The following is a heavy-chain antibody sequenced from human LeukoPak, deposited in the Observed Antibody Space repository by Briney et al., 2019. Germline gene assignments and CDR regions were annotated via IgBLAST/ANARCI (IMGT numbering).Heavy chain of an antibody. CDR3: AELGITMIGGV. D-gene: IGHD3-10*02. J-gene: IGHJ6*04. CDR2: ISGSGGST. V-gene: IGHV3-23*01. Sequence: GGSLRLSCAASGFTLSSYGMSWVRQAPGKGLEWVSAISGSGGSTYYADSVKGRFTISRDNAKNSLYLQMNSLRAEDTAVYYCAELGITMIGGVWGKGTTVTISS. CDR1: GFTLSSYG.